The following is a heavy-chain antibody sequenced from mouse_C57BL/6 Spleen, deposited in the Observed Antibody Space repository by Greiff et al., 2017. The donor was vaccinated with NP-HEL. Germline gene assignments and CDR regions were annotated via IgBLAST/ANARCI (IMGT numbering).Heavy chain of an antibody. CDR2: IDPSDSET. CDR3: AREDYYGKGY. CDR1: GYTFTSYW. J-gene: IGHJ2*01. Sequence: VQLQQPGAELVRPGSSVKLSCKASGYTFTSYWMHWVKQRPIQGLEWIGNIDPSDSETHYNQKFKDKATLTVDKSSSTAYMQLSSLTSEDSAVYYCAREDYYGKGYWGQGTTLTVSS. D-gene: IGHD1-1*01. V-gene: IGHV1-52*01.